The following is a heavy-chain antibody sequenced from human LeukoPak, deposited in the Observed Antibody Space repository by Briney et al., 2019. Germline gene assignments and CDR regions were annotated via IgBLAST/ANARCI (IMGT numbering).Heavy chain of an antibody. CDR2: ISSKGGST. J-gene: IGHJ6*02. CDR3: ARAYDFWSGQIRRYYYYYYGMDV. CDR1: GFTFSSYA. V-gene: IGHV3-64*01. Sequence: GGSLRLSCAASGFTFSSYAMHWVRQAPGEGLEYVSAISSKGGSTYYANSVKGRFTISRDNSKNTLYIQMGSLRAEDMAVYYCARAYDFWSGQIRRYYYYYYGMDVWGHGTTVTVSS. D-gene: IGHD3-3*01.